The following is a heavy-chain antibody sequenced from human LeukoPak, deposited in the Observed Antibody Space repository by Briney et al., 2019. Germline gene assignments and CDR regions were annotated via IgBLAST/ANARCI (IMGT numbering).Heavy chain of an antibody. CDR3: ARGRGMVRATFDY. CDR1: GGSISSSSYY. CDR2: IYYSGST. D-gene: IGHD3-10*01. Sequence: SETLSLTCTVSGGSISSSSYYWGWIRQPPGKGLEWIGSIYYSGSTYYNPSLKSRVTISVDTSKNQFSLKLSSVTAADTAVYYCARGRGMVRATFDYWGQGTLVTVSS. J-gene: IGHJ4*02. V-gene: IGHV4-39*07.